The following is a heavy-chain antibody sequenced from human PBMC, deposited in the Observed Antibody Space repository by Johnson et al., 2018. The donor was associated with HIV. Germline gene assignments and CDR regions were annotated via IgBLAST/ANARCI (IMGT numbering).Heavy chain of an antibody. CDR2: IKQDGSEK. J-gene: IGHJ3*02. V-gene: IGHV3-7*01. Sequence: VQLVESGGGLVQPGGSLRLSCAASGFTFSSYWMSWVRQAPGKGLEWVANIKQDGSEKYYVDSVKGRFTISRDNAKNSLYLQMNSLRAEDTAVYYCAREGYGSYSASDAFDIWGQGTMVTVSS. CDR1: GFTFSSYW. CDR3: AREGYGSYSASDAFDI. D-gene: IGHD1-26*01.